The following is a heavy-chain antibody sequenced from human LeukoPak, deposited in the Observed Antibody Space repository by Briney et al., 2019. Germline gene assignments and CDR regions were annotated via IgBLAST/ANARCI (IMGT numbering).Heavy chain of an antibody. V-gene: IGHV4-34*01. Sequence: KPSETLSLTCAVYGGSFSGYYWSWIRQPPGKGLEWIGEINHSGSTNYNPSLKSRVTISVDTSKNQFSLKLSSVTAADTAVYYCARRWWLPGVDYWGQGTLVTVSS. D-gene: IGHD2-15*01. CDR1: GGSFSGYY. CDR3: ARRWWLPGVDY. CDR2: INHSGST. J-gene: IGHJ4*02.